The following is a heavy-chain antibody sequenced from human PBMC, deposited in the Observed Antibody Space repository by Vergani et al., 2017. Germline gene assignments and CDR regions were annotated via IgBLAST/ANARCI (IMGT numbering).Heavy chain of an antibody. CDR2: IYYSGST. V-gene: IGHV4-59*01. Sequence: QVQLQESGPGLVKPSETLSLTCTVSGGSISSYYWSWIRQPPGKGLEWIGYIYYSGSTNYNPSLKSRVTISVDTSKNQFSLKLSSVTAADTAVYYCARVGIRDFLWPYYFDYWGQGTLVTVSS. J-gene: IGHJ4*02. CDR3: ARVGIRDFLWPYYFDY. D-gene: IGHD5-24*01. CDR1: GGSISSYY.